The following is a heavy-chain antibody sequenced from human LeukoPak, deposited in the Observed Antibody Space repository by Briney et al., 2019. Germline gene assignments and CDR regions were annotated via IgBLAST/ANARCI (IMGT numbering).Heavy chain of an antibody. CDR1: GYTFTSYG. V-gene: IGHV1-18*01. J-gene: IGHJ3*02. D-gene: IGHD3-3*01. CDR2: ISAYNGNT. Sequence: ASVKVSCKASGYTFTSYGISWVRQAPGQGLEWMGWISAYNGNTNYAQKLQGRVTMTTDTSTSTAYMELRSLRSDDTAVYYCATEGRITIFGVVITRGAFDIWGQGTMVTVSS. CDR3: ATEGRITIFGVVITRGAFDI.